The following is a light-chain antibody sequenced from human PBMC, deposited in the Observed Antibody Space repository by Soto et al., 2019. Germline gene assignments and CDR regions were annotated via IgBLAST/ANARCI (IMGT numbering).Light chain of an antibody. CDR3: SSYTSSSTVV. CDR2: DVS. J-gene: IGLJ2*01. V-gene: IGLV2-14*01. Sequence: QSALTQPASVSGSPGPSITISCTGTGSAVGGYNYVSWYQQPPGKAPKLLSYDVSNRPSGVSNRFSGSKSGNTASLTISGLQAEDEAEYYGSSYTSSSTVVFGGGTKLTVL. CDR1: GSAVGGYNY.